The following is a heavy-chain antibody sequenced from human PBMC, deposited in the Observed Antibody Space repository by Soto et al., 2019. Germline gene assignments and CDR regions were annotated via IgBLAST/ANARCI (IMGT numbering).Heavy chain of an antibody. CDR1: GFTFSSYA. V-gene: IGHV3-30-3*01. Sequence: GGSLRLSCAASGFTFSSYAMHWVRQAPGKGLEWVAVISYDGSNKYYADSVKGRFTISRDNSKNTLYLQMNSLRAEDTAVYYCASARMESFDYWGQGTLVTVSS. J-gene: IGHJ4*02. D-gene: IGHD1-1*01. CDR3: ASARMESFDY. CDR2: ISYDGSNK.